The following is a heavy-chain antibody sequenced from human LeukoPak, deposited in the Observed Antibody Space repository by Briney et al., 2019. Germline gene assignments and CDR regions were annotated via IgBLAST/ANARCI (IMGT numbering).Heavy chain of an antibody. CDR3: ARVGANATDIDL. J-gene: IGHJ5*02. V-gene: IGHV3-48*01. D-gene: IGHD1-26*01. CDR1: GFTFSSYS. Sequence: GGSLRLSCAASGFTFSSYSMNWVRQAPGKGLEWVSYISCSSRSIYYADSLKGRFTISRDNAKNLLYLQMNSLRAEDTAVYYCARVGANATDIDLWGQGTLVTVSS. CDR2: ISCSSRSI.